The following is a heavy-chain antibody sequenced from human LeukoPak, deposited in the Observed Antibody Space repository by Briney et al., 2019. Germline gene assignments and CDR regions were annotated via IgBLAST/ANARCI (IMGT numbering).Heavy chain of an antibody. V-gene: IGHV4-59*01. Sequence: SETLSLTCTVSGGSISSYYWSWIRQPPGKGLEWIGYIYYSGSTNYNPSLKSRVTISVDTSKNQFSLKLSSVTAADTAVYYCARAKGMITFGYLDYWGQGTLVTVSS. CDR1: GGSISSYY. CDR2: IYYSGST. J-gene: IGHJ4*02. CDR3: ARAKGMITFGYLDY. D-gene: IGHD3-16*01.